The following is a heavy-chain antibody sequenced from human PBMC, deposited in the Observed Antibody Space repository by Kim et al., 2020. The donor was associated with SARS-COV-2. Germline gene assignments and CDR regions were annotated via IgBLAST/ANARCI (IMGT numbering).Heavy chain of an antibody. Sequence: SETLSLTCAVYGGSFSGYYWSWIRQPPGKGLEWIGEINHSGSTNYNPSLKSRVTISVDTSKNQFSLKLSSVTAADTAVYYCARGRGKMVRGAYGDLWGRGTLVTLSS. CDR1: GGSFSGYY. CDR3: ARGRGKMVRGAYGDL. D-gene: IGHD3-10*01. V-gene: IGHV4-34*01. J-gene: IGHJ2*01. CDR2: INHSGST.